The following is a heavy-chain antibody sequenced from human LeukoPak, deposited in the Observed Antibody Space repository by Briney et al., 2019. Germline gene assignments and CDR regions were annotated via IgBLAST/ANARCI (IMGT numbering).Heavy chain of an antibody. V-gene: IGHV1-18*01. Sequence: GASVKVSCKASGYTFTSYGISWVRQAPGQGLEWMGWISAYNGNANYAQKLQGRVTMTTDTSTSTAYMELRSLRSDDTAVYYCARGARKPEGPYYDFWSGYYTIDYWGQGTLVTVSS. CDR2: ISAYNGNA. J-gene: IGHJ4*02. CDR1: GYTFTSYG. CDR3: ARGARKPEGPYYDFWSGYYTIDY. D-gene: IGHD3-3*01.